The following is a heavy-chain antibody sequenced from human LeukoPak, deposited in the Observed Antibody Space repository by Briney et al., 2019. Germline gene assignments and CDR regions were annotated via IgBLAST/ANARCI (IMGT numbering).Heavy chain of an antibody. CDR1: GYTFTSYD. CDR3: AKTSSGWSQDYYYMDV. Sequence: ASVKVSCKASGYTFTSYDINWVRQATGQGLEWMGWMNPNSGNTGYAQKFQGRVTITRNTSISTAYMELSSLRSDDTAVYYCAKTSSGWSQDYYYMDVWGKGTTVTVSS. V-gene: IGHV1-8*03. J-gene: IGHJ6*03. D-gene: IGHD2-15*01. CDR2: MNPNSGNT.